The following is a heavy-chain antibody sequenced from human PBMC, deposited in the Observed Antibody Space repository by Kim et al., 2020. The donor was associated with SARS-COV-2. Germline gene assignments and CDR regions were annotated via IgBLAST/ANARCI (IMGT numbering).Heavy chain of an antibody. D-gene: IGHD1-26*01. CDR1: GFTFSSYG. V-gene: IGHV3-30*18. CDR3: AKDHSTTKLPHFDY. J-gene: IGHJ4*02. Sequence: GGSLRLSCAASGFTFSSYGMHWVRQAPGKGLEWVAVISYDGSNKYYADSVKGRFTISRDNSKNTLYLQMNSLRAEDTAVYYCAKDHSTTKLPHFDYWGQGTLLTVSS. CDR2: ISYDGSNK.